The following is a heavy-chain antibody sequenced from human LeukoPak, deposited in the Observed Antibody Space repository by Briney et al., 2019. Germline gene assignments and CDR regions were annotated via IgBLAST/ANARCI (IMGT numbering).Heavy chain of an antibody. CDR1: AFTFGNYA. D-gene: IGHD3-10*01. J-gene: IGHJ4*02. CDR3: AKGSDRSGSYYLDY. Sequence: GGSLRLSCAASAFTFGNYALNWVRQAPGKGLEWVSGLSGSGASTYYADSVKGRFTISRDNSKNTLYLQMNRLRAGDTAVYYCAKGSDRSGSYYLDYWGQGTLVTVSS. V-gene: IGHV3-23*01. CDR2: LSGSGAST.